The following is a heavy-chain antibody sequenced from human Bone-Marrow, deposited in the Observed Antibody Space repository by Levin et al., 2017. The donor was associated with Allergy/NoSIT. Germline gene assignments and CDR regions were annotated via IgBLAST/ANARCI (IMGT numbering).Heavy chain of an antibody. CDR3: AKGANYDYIWGSYREWFDP. D-gene: IGHD3-16*02. CDR2: ISGSGGST. J-gene: IGHJ5*02. V-gene: IGHV3-23*01. Sequence: GGSLRLSCAASGFTFSSYAMSWVRQAPGKGLEWVSTISGSGGSTYYADSVKGRFTISRDNSKNTLYLQMNRLRAEDTAVYYCAKGANYDYIWGSYREWFDPWGQGTLVTVSS. CDR1: GFTFSSYA.